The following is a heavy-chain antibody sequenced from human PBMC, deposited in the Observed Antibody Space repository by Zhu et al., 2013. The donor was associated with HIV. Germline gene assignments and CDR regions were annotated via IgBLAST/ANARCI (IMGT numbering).Heavy chain of an antibody. J-gene: IGHJ5*01. CDR3: ARSYLASSGYDRLTNWFDP. D-gene: IGHD3-22*01. V-gene: IGHV4-34*11. Sequence: QAQLQQWGAGLLKPSETLSLTCAVYGGSFSGYYWSWIRQPPGKGLEWIGYIYFTGSTNYNPSLKSRVTILVGTSKNQFSLMLKSVTAADTAVYYCARSYLASSGYDRLTNWFDPWGQGTQVTVSS. CDR1: GGSFSGYY. CDR2: IYFTGST.